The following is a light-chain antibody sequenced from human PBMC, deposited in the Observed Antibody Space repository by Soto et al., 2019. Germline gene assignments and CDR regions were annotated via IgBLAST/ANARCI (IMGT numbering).Light chain of an antibody. CDR3: QQRPNSPLT. V-gene: IGKV3-11*01. J-gene: IGKJ4*01. CDR1: QRISSH. Sequence: EIVLTQSPATLSLSPGERATLSSRASQRISSHLAWYQQKPGQAPRLLIYDASTRATSIPVRFSGSGSGTDFTLTINSLDPEDFAVYYCQQRPNSPLTFGGGTKVENK. CDR2: DAS.